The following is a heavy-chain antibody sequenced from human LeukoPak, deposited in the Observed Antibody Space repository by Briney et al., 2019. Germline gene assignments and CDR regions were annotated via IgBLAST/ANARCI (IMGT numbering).Heavy chain of an antibody. CDR1: GFTFSSYA. CDR3: ASSIAEAADFDY. D-gene: IGHD6-13*01. V-gene: IGHV3-30-3*01. J-gene: IGHJ4*02. Sequence: PGRSLRLSCAASGFTFSSYAMHWVRQAPGKGLEWVAVISYDGSNKFYADSVKGRFTISRDNSKNTLYLQMNSLRAEDTAVYYCASSIAEAADFDYWGQGTLVTVSS. CDR2: ISYDGSNK.